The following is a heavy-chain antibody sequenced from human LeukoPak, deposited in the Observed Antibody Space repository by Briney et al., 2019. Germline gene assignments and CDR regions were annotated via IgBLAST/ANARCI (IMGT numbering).Heavy chain of an antibody. CDR2: ISYDGSNK. CDR3: ARRRTYGSGSYANWFDP. D-gene: IGHD3-10*01. J-gene: IGHJ5*02. V-gene: IGHV3-30*04. CDR1: GFTFSSYA. Sequence: PGGSLRLSCGASGFTFSSYAMSWVRQAPGKGLEWVAVISYDGSNKYYADSVKGRFTISRDNSKNTLYLQMNSLRAEDTAVYYCARRRTYGSGSYANWFDPWGQGTLVTVSS.